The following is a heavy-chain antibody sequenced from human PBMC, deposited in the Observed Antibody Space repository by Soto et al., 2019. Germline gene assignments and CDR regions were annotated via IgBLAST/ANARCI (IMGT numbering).Heavy chain of an antibody. J-gene: IGHJ4*02. Sequence: QVQLVQSGAEGTKPGASVRVSCKASGYTFTSYYVHWVQQAPGQGLEWMGIINPSGGAATYAEKFQGRVTMTRDTSTSTDYLELSSLRSEDTAVYFCVKSENWYEGGSRYFDYWGQGTLVTVSS. CDR2: INPSGGAA. D-gene: IGHD1-1*01. V-gene: IGHV1-46*01. CDR1: GYTFTSYY. CDR3: VKSENWYEGGSRYFDY.